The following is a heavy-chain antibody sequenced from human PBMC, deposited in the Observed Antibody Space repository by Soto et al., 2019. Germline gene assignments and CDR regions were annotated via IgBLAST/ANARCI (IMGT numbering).Heavy chain of an antibody. Sequence: QVQLQESGPGLVRPSVTVSLTCAVSGVSISSDNWWSWVRQPPGKALEWIGEIHHSGSTNYNPSLKSRVTMSVVPSKDLFSLTLNSGTAADTAFYYSARDQGRPPGDWGQGALVSGSS. CDR3: ARDQGRPPGD. CDR1: GVSISSDNW. J-gene: IGHJ4*02. V-gene: IGHV4-4*02. CDR2: IHHSGST.